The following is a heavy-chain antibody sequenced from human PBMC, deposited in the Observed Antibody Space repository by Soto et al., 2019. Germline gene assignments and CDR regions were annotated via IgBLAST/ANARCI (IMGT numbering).Heavy chain of an antibody. CDR2: IYYSGST. CDR1: GSAISSYY. CDR3: ARLVRYCSGGSCYFTRDAFDI. D-gene: IGHD2-15*01. J-gene: IGHJ3*02. V-gene: IGHV4-59*08. Sequence: PSETLSQTCTDSGSAISSYYWSWIRQPPGKGLEWIGYIYYSGSTNYNPSLKSRVTISVDTSKNQFSLKLSSVTAADTAVYYCARLVRYCSGGSCYFTRDAFDIWGQGTMVT.